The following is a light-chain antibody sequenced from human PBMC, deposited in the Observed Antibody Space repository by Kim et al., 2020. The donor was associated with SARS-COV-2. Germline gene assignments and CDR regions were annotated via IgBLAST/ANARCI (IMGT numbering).Light chain of an antibody. CDR2: WAS. Sequence: DIVMTQSPDSLAVSLGERATINYKPSQSVLYSYNNKNVLAWYQQKPGQSPKLLIYWASTRESGVPERFSDSGSGTDFTLTISSLQAEDVAVYYCQQYYSYPLTFGRGTKVDIK. J-gene: IGKJ4*01. CDR3: QQYYSYPLT. V-gene: IGKV4-1*01. CDR1: QSVLYSYNNKNV.